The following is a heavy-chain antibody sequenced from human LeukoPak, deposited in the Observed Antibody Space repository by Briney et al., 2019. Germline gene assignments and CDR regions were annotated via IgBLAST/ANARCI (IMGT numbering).Heavy chain of an antibody. D-gene: IGHD6-6*01. J-gene: IGHJ4*02. V-gene: IGHV3-74*01. CDR3: ARGPNSNWSGLDF. Sequence: GGSPRLSCTASGFSFSGHWMHWARQLPGKGLVWVSRISPTGSTTSYADSVKGRFTVSRDNAKNTLYLQVNNLRAEDTAVYYCARGPNSNWSGLDFWGQGTLLTVSS. CDR1: GFSFSGHW. CDR2: ISPTGSTT.